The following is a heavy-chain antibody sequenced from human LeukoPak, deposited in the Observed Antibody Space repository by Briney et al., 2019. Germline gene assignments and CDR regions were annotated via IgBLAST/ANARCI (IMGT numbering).Heavy chain of an antibody. J-gene: IGHJ4*02. CDR2: IYYSGST. CDR1: GGSISSYY. CDR3: ARGRDYDYVWGSYRPYYFDY. D-gene: IGHD3-16*02. Sequence: ASETLSLTCTVSGGSISSYYWSWIRQPPGKGLEWIGYIYYSGSTNCNPSLKSRVTISVDRSKNQFSLKLSSVTAADTAVYYCARGRDYDYVWGSYRPYYFDYWGQGTLVTVSS. V-gene: IGHV4-59*08.